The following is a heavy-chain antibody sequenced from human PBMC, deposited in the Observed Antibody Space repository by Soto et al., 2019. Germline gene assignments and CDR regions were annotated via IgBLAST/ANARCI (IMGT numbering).Heavy chain of an antibody. V-gene: IGHV1-18*01. CDR3: ARSGYYDSSGYFGDY. Sequence: EASVKVSCKASGYTFTSYGISWVRQAPGQGLEWMGWISAYNGNTNYAQKLQGRVTMTTDTSTSTAYMELRSLRSDDTAVYYCARSGYYDSSGYFGDYWGQGTLVTVSS. J-gene: IGHJ4*02. D-gene: IGHD3-22*01. CDR2: ISAYNGNT. CDR1: GYTFTSYG.